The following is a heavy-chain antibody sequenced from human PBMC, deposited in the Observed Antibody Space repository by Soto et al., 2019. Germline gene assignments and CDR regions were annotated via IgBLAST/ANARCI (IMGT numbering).Heavy chain of an antibody. V-gene: IGHV1-8*01. J-gene: IGHJ6*02. D-gene: IGHD6-19*01. CDR3: ARGDSSGWYRDYYYYCMDF. Sequence: QVQLVQSGAEVKKPGASVKVSCKASGYTFTSYDINWVRQATGQGLAWMGWMNPNSGNTGYAQKFQGRVTMTRNTSISTAYMELSSLRSEDTAVYYCARGDSSGWYRDYYYYCMDFWGQGTTVTVSS. CDR1: GYTFTSYD. CDR2: MNPNSGNT.